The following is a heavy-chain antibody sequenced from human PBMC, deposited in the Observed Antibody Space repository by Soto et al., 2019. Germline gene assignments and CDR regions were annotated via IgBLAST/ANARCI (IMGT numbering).Heavy chain of an antibody. CDR2: IKSKTDGGTT. J-gene: IGHJ4*02. CDR3: TTDSSRLYCSGGSCYQGGGVDY. Sequence: GGSLRLSCAASGFTFSNAWMSWVRQAPGKGLEWVGRIKSKTDGGTTDYAAPVKGRFTISRDDSKNTLYLQMNSLKTEDTAVYYCTTDSSRLYCSGGSCYQGGGVDYWGQGTLVTVSS. V-gene: IGHV3-15*01. D-gene: IGHD2-15*01. CDR1: GFTFSNAW.